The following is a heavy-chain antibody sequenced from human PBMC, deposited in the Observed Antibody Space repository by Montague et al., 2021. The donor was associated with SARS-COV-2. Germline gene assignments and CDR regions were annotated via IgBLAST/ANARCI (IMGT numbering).Heavy chain of an antibody. Sequence: SETLSLTCAVYGGSFSGYYWTWIRQSPGKGLEWIAEINHSGTTNYNFNPSLRSRVTISVDTSKNQFSLKLHSVTAADTAVYYCARGRIGVSMIVVVLTGASYYMDVWGKGTTVTVSS. V-gene: IGHV4-34*01. CDR1: GGSFSGYY. CDR3: ARGRIGVSMIVVVLTGASYYMDV. D-gene: IGHD3-22*01. CDR2: INHSGTT. J-gene: IGHJ6*03.